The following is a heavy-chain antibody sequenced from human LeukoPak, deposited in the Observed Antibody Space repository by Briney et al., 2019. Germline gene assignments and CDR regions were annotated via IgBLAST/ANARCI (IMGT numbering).Heavy chain of an antibody. D-gene: IGHD3-10*01. CDR1: GFTFSSYS. Sequence: GGSLRLSCAASGFTFSSYSVNRVRQAPGKGLEWVSSISSSSSYIYYADSVKGRFTVSRDNTKNSLHLQMDSLRAEDTAVYYCARVGLLNWFDPWGQGTLVTVSS. J-gene: IGHJ5*02. V-gene: IGHV3-21*01. CDR2: ISSSSSYI. CDR3: ARVGLLNWFDP.